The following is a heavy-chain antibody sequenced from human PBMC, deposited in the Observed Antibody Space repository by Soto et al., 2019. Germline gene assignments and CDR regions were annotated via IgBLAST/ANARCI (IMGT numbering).Heavy chain of an antibody. Sequence: EVQLVESGGGLVKPGGSLRLSCAASGFTFSRYSMNWVRQAPGKGLEWVSSISSSSSYIYYADSVKGRFTISRDNAKNSLYLQMNSLIAEDTAVYYCARDQPGYSYGYGLGYWGQGTLVTVSS. CDR2: ISSSSSYI. CDR3: ARDQPGYSYGYGLGY. D-gene: IGHD5-18*01. J-gene: IGHJ4*02. V-gene: IGHV3-21*01. CDR1: GFTFSRYS.